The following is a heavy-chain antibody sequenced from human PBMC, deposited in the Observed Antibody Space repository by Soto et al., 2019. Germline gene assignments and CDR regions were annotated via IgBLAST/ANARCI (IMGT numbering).Heavy chain of an antibody. Sequence: GESLKISCKGSGYRFTSYWISWVRQMPGKGLEWMGRIDPSDSYTKYSPSFQGHVTISAGKSISTAYLQWSSLKASDTAMYYCARLLLTTVSRMDVWGQGTTVTVSS. CDR3: ARLLLTTVSRMDV. D-gene: IGHD4-17*01. CDR1: GYRFTSYW. V-gene: IGHV5-10-1*01. J-gene: IGHJ6*02. CDR2: IDPSDSYT.